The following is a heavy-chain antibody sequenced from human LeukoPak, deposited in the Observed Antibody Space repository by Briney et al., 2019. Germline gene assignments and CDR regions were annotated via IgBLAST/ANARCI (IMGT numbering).Heavy chain of an antibody. D-gene: IGHD3-22*01. CDR1: GGTFSSYA. CDR2: IIPIFGTA. V-gene: IGHV1-69*05. J-gene: IGHJ6*03. Sequence: ASVKVSCKASGGTFSSYAISWVRQAPGQGLEWMGRIIPIFGTANYAQKFQGRVTITTDESTSTAYMELSSLRSEDTAVYYCARDLPYYYDSSGYYYYYYHMDVWGKGTTVTVSS. CDR3: ARDLPYYYDSSGYYYYYYHMDV.